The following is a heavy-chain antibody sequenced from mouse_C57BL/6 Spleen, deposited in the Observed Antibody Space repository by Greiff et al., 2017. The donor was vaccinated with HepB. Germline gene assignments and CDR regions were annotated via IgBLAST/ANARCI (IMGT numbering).Heavy chain of an antibody. CDR3: ARNWDYAMDY. D-gene: IGHD4-1*01. CDR2: IYPRSGNT. V-gene: IGHV1-81*01. J-gene: IGHJ4*01. Sequence: VQLQESGAELARPGASVKLSCKASGYTFTSYGISWVKQRTGQGLEWIGEIYPRSGNTYYNEKFKGKATLTADKSSSTAYMELRSLTSEDSAVYFCARNWDYAMDYWGQGTSVTVSS. CDR1: GYTFTSYG.